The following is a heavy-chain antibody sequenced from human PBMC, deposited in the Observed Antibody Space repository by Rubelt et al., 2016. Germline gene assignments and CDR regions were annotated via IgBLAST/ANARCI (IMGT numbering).Heavy chain of an antibody. D-gene: IGHD4-17*01. Sequence: QVQLVQSGAEVKKPGSSVKVSCKASGGTFSSYAISWVRQATGQGLEWMGGIIPIFGTANYEKKFQGRVTITADESTSTAYMELSSLRSEDTAVYYCARQQYGEDAFDIWGQGTMVTVSS. CDR1: GGTFSSYA. CDR3: ARQQYGEDAFDI. V-gene: IGHV1-69*12. CDR2: IIPIFGTA. J-gene: IGHJ3*02.